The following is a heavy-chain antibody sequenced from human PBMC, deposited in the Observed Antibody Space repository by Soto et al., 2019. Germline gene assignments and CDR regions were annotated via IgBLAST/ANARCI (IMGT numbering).Heavy chain of an antibody. CDR2: ISSNGGST. CDR1: GFTFSSYA. CDR3: ARSTQGHYFDY. Sequence: GGSLRLSCAASGFTFSSYAMHWVRQAPGKGLEYVSAISSNGGSTYYANSVKGRFTISRDNSKNTLYLQMGSLRAEDMAVYYCARSTQGHYFDYWGQGTLVTVSS. J-gene: IGHJ4*02. D-gene: IGHD2-2*01. V-gene: IGHV3-64*01.